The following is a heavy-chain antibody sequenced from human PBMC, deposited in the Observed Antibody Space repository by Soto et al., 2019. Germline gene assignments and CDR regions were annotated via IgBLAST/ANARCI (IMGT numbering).Heavy chain of an antibody. CDR1: GFSLSTSGVG. V-gene: IGHV2-5*01. J-gene: IGHJ5*02. Sequence: PTLVNPTQTLTLTCTFSGFSLSTSGVGVGWIRQPPGKALEWLALIYWNDDKRYSPSLRSRLTITKDTSKNQVVLKMTNMDPVDTATYYCAQSSQGGGYGSGYRCLSWFDPWGQGNLVTVSP. CDR2: IYWNDDK. D-gene: IGHD2-15*01. CDR3: AQSSQGGGYGSGYRCLSWFDP.